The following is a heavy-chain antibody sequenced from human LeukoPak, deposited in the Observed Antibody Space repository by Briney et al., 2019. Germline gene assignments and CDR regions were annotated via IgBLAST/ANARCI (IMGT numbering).Heavy chain of an antibody. V-gene: IGHV3-48*01. J-gene: IGHJ3*02. D-gene: IGHD3-22*01. CDR3: ARGGHYYDSSGYFAFDI. Sequence: GSLRLSCAASRFSFSLYNMNWVRQAPGKGLEWVSYISSTGSRIYYADSVKGRFTISRDNAKNLLYLQMSSLRAEDTAVYYCARGGHYYDSSGYFAFDIWGQGTMVTVSS. CDR1: RFSFSLYN. CDR2: ISSTGSRI.